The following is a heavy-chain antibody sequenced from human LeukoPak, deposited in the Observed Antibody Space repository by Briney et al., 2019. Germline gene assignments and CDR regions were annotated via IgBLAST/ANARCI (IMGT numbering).Heavy chain of an antibody. J-gene: IGHJ3*02. D-gene: IGHD3-10*01. CDR2: IKSEGDGETT. Sequence: PGGSLRLSCAASGFSFSNAWMSWVRQAPGKGLEWVGRIKSEGDGETTDYAAPVKGRFVISRDDSKNTLYLQMNNLKTEDTAVYYCVPPRSRGRSFNMWGQGTMVTVSS. CDR3: VPPRSRGRSFNM. CDR1: GFSFSNAW. V-gene: IGHV3-15*01.